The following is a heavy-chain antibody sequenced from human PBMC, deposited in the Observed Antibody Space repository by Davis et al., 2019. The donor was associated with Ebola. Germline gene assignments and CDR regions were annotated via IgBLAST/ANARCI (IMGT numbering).Heavy chain of an antibody. CDR2: ISAYNGNT. Sequence: ASVKVSCKASGYTFTSYGISWVRQAPGQGLEWMGWISAYNGNTNYAQKLQGRVIMTTDTSTSTAYMELRSLRSDDTAVYYCATPNWNDRDYYYYGMDVWGQGTTVTVSS. CDR1: GYTFTSYG. CDR3: ATPNWNDRDYYYYGMDV. V-gene: IGHV1-18*01. J-gene: IGHJ6*02. D-gene: IGHD1-20*01.